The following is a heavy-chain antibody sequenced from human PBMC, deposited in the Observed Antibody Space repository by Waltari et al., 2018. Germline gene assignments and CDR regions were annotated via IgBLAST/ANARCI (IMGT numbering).Heavy chain of an antibody. D-gene: IGHD6-19*01. CDR1: GFTFYNYA. V-gene: IGHV3-23*01. CDR3: AIKTYSSGWHYFDY. CDR2: KSGSADGRT. J-gene: IGHJ4*02. Sequence: DVQLLESGGGLVQPGGSLRLSCAGSGFTFYNYAMSWVRQAPGRGPEWVETKSGSADGRTDYSGSGKGLFTISRDNAKNTLDLQMNSLKVEDTAIYYCAIKTYSSGWHYFDYWGQGTLVTVSS.